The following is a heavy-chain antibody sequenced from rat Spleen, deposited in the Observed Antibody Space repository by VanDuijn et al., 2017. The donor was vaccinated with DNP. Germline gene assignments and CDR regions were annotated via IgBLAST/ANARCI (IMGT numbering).Heavy chain of an antibody. V-gene: IGHV5-31*01. CDR1: GFTFINYW. CDR3: VRWDYGIYGFDY. CDR2: INTSGGTT. J-gene: IGHJ2*01. Sequence: EVQLVESGGGLVQPGRSLKVSCVASGFTFINYWMTWIRQAPGKGLEWIATINTSGGTTYYADSVEGRFTISRDNAQNTLYLQMYSLRSEDMATYYCVRWDYGIYGFDYWGQGVMVTVSS. D-gene: IGHD1-11*01.